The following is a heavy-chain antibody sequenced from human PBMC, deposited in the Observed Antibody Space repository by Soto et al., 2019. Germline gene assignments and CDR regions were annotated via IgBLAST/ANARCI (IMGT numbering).Heavy chain of an antibody. CDR3: SRFSASYGMDV. Sequence: SETLSLTCAVYGGSFSGYYWSWIRQPPGEGLEWIGEINHSGSTNYNPSLKSRVTISVDTSKNQFSLKLSSVTAADTAVYYCSRFSASYGMDVWGQGTTVTVSS. V-gene: IGHV4-34*01. CDR1: GGSFSGYY. J-gene: IGHJ6*02. D-gene: IGHD3-3*01. CDR2: INHSGST.